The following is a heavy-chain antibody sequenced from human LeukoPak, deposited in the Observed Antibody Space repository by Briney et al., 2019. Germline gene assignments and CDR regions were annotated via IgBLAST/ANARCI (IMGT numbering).Heavy chain of an antibody. D-gene: IGHD6-13*01. V-gene: IGHV4-59*12. J-gene: IGHJ5*02. CDR3: ARVVAAAGNNWFDP. Sequence: SETLSLTCTVSGGSISSYYWSWIRQPPGKGLEWIGYIYYSGSTNYNPSLKSRVTISVDTSKNQFSLKLNSVSAADTAVYYCARVVAAAGNNWFDPWGQGTLVTVSS. CDR2: IYYSGST. CDR1: GGSISSYY.